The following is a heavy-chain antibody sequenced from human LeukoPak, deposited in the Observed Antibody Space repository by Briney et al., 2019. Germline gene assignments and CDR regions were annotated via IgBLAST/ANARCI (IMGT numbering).Heavy chain of an antibody. Sequence: PGRSLRLSCAASGFTFSSYGMHWVRQAPGKGLEWVAVISYDGSNKYYADSVKGRFTISRDNSKNTLYLQMNSLRAEDTAVYYCAKDWGGPSTVATNTGFDYWGQGTLVTVSS. CDR1: GFTFSSYG. D-gene: IGHD5-12*01. CDR3: AKDWGGPSTVATNTGFDY. J-gene: IGHJ4*02. V-gene: IGHV3-30*18. CDR2: ISYDGSNK.